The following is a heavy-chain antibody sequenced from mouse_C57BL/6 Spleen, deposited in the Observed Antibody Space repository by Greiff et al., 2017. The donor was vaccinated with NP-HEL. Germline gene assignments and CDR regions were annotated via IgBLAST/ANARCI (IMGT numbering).Heavy chain of an antibody. Sequence: VQLQQSGAELVRPGTSVKVSCKASGYAFTNYLIEWVKQRPGQGLEWIGVINPGSGGTNYNEKFKGKATLTADKSSSTAYMQLSSLTSEDSAVYFCARQDWERPLLDYWGQGTTLTVSS. V-gene: IGHV1-54*01. CDR2: INPGSGGT. J-gene: IGHJ2*01. CDR3: ARQDWERPLLDY. CDR1: GYAFTNYL. D-gene: IGHD4-1*01.